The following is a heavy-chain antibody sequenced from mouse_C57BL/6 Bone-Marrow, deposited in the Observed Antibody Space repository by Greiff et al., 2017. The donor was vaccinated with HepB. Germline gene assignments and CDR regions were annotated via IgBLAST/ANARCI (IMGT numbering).Heavy chain of an antibody. V-gene: IGHV5-17*01. CDR1: GFTFSDYG. CDR3: ARSGATVYCYSMDY. CDR2: ISSGSSNI. D-gene: IGHD3-1*01. J-gene: IGHJ4*01. Sequence: EVKLMESGGGLVKPGGSLKLSCAASGFTFSDYGMHWVRQAPEKGLEWVAYISSGSSNIYYADTVKGRFTISRDNAKNTLCLQMNSLRSEDTAMFYCARSGATVYCYSMDYWGQGTSVTVSS.